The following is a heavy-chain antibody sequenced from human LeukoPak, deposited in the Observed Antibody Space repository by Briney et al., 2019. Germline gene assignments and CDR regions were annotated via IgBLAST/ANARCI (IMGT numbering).Heavy chain of an antibody. V-gene: IGHV3-7*05. J-gene: IGHJ4*02. Sequence: GGPLRLSCAASGFTFSSYWMSWVRQAPGKGLEGVANIKQDGSEKYYMDSVKGRFTISRDNAKDSLYLQMNSLRAEDTAVYYCARDKDVRGDYGSYFDYWGQGTLVTVSS. CDR1: GFTFSSYW. CDR2: IKQDGSEK. D-gene: IGHD4-17*01. CDR3: ARDKDVRGDYGSYFDY.